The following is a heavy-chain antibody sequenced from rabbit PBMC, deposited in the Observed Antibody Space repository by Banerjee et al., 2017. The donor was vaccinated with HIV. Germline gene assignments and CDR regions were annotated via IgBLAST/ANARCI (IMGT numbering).Heavy chain of an antibody. D-gene: IGHD7-1*01. Sequence: QSLEESGGDLVKPGASLTLTCTASGFSFSSSYWICWVRQAPGKGLEWLGCIYIGSDITYYASWAKGRFTITKPSSTTVTLQMTSLTAADTATYFCAREITSAVYRHYGMDLWGQGTLVTVS. CDR1: GFSFSSSYW. CDR3: AREITSAVYRHYGMDL. J-gene: IGHJ6*01. V-gene: IGHV1S40*01. CDR2: IYIGSDIT.